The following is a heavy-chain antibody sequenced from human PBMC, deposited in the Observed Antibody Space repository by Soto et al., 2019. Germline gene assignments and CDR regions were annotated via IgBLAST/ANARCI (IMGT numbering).Heavy chain of an antibody. CDR2: IYYSGST. CDR1: GGSINGHF. V-gene: IGHV4-59*11. J-gene: IGHJ4*02. D-gene: IGHD3-10*01. CDR3: ARAGTNMVQFDY. Sequence: QVQLQESGPGLVRPSETLSLTCAVSGGSINGHFWSWIRQSPGKGLEWIGHIYYSGSTSYSPSLQSRVAISVDTSKNQFSLEVHSLTAADTAVYYCARAGTNMVQFDYWGQGTLVTVSS.